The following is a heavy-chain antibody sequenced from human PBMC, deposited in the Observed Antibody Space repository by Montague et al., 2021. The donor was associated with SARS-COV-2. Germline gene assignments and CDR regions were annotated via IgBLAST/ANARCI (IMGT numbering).Heavy chain of an antibody. CDR3: ARDYGDCSYYYGLDV. J-gene: IGHJ6*02. Sequence: TLSLTCTVSGGAIRSGSYYWRWIRQPAGKGLEWIGRIYSSGSTNYNPSLKSRVTMSVDTSKNQFSLKVSSVTAADTAVYYCARDYGDCSYYYGLDVWGQGTTVTVSS. D-gene: IGHD2-21*02. V-gene: IGHV4-61*02. CDR2: IYSSGST. CDR1: GGAIRSGSYY.